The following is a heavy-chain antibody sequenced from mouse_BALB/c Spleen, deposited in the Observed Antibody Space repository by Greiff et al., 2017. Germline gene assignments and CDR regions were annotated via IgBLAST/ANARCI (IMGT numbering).Heavy chain of an antibody. D-gene: IGHD2-4*01. J-gene: IGHJ4*01. CDR3: ARRELRRDYYAMDY. V-gene: IGHV1-54*03. Sequence: VQLQQSGAELVRPGTSVKVSCKASGYAFTNYLIEWVKQRPGQGLEWIGVINPGSGGTNYNEKFKGKATLTADKSSSTAYMQLSSLTSDDSAVYFCARRELRRDYYAMDYWGQGTSVTVSS. CDR1: GYAFTNYL. CDR2: INPGSGGT.